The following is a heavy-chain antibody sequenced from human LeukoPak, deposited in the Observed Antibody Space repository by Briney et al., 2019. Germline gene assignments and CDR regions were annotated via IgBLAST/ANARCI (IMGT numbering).Heavy chain of an antibody. V-gene: IGHV4-61*02. Sequence: SSETLSLTCTDRGGSISIGSYYWSWIRQPAGKGLEWIGRIYTSGSTNYNPSLKSRVTISVDTSKNQFSLKLSSVTAADTAVYYCAREFWVPSYDLSAYDAFDIWGQGTMVTVSS. CDR1: GGSISIGSYY. CDR2: IYTSGST. CDR3: AREFWVPSYDLSAYDAFDI. D-gene: IGHD5-12*01. J-gene: IGHJ3*02.